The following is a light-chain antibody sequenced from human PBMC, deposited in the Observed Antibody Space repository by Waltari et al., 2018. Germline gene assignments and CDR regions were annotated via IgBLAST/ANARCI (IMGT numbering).Light chain of an antibody. V-gene: IGLV1-44*01. J-gene: IGLJ3*02. CDR1: RSNIGAEV. Sequence: QSVLTQPPSASGTPGQRVTISCSGSRSNIGAEVVNWYQVLPGTAPKLLIYSTNQRPSGVPERFPASKSGTSASLAISGLQSEDEADYYCATWDYSLDGQVFGGGTKLTVL. CDR3: ATWDYSLDGQV. CDR2: STN.